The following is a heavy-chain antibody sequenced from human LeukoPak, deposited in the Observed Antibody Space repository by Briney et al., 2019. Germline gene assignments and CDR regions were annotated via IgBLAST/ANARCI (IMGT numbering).Heavy chain of an antibody. CDR1: GFNFKNYA. CDR2: IGDGDQSS. V-gene: IGHV3-23*01. Sequence: GGSLRLSCATSGFNFKNYAMNWVRQAPGKGLEWVSTIGDGDQSSFYADSVKGRFTISRDNSKNTLYLQMNSLRAEDSAIYYCAKNSLIRGVTQKFFDGWGQGALVTVSS. D-gene: IGHD3-10*01. J-gene: IGHJ4*02. CDR3: AKNSLIRGVTQKFFDG.